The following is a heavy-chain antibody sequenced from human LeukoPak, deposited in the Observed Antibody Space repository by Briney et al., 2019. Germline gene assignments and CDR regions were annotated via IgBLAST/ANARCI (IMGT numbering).Heavy chain of an antibody. CDR1: GASIGRHY. J-gene: IGHJ4*02. CDR2: IHSTGTT. V-gene: IGHV4-4*08. Sequence: SETLSLTCFVSGASIGRHYWTWVRHTPGQGLHWIGYIHSTGTTNYNPSLKSRVTMSLDTSKNQFSLRLNSVAAADTAVYYCARSEYVWGGYRLDFWGQGALVTVSS. CDR3: ARSEYVWGGYRLDF. D-gene: IGHD3-16*02.